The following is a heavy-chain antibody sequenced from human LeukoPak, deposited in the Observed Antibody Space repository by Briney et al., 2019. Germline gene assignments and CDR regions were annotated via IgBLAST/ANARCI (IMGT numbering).Heavy chain of an antibody. V-gene: IGHV3-33*05. CDR2: TSSDLNVK. CDR1: GFTFSSYG. D-gene: IGHD3-3*02. Sequence: GGSLRLSCAASGFTFSSYGMHWVRQAPGKGLEWVAVTSSDLNVKLYADSVKGRFTISRDNSRSTLYLQMNSLRAEDTAVYYCARDSTGYWYFDLWGRGTLVSVSS. J-gene: IGHJ2*01. CDR3: ARDSTGYWYFDL.